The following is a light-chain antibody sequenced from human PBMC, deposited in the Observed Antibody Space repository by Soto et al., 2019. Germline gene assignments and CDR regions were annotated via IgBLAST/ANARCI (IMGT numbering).Light chain of an antibody. CDR3: QQYPNLYT. J-gene: IGKJ1*01. Sequence: VVKTKSPDTLSGSTGKRATLSCRAGQTIYSNLNWYQQRPGQAPRLLIYRASTRATGVPARFSGSWSGTEYTLTISCLLSEDFTLYYCQQYPNLYTFGQGTKVDI. V-gene: IGKV3-15*01. CDR1: QTIYSN. CDR2: RAS.